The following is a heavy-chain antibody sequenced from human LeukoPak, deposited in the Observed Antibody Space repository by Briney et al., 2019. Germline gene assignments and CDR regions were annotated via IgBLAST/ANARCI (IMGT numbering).Heavy chain of an antibody. CDR1: GFTFSSYS. D-gene: IGHD7-27*01. CDR3: ASTTSLTGDNDY. Sequence: GGSLRLSCAASGFTFSSYSMNWVRQAPGKGLEWVSSISSSYIYYADSVKGRFTISRDNAKNSLYLQMNSLRAEDTAVYYCASTTSLTGDNDYWGQGTLVTVSS. V-gene: IGHV3-21*01. J-gene: IGHJ4*02. CDR2: ISSSYI.